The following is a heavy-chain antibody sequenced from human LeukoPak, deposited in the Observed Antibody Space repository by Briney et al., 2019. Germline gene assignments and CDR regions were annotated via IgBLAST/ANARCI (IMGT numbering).Heavy chain of an antibody. Sequence: GVSLKISCKGSGYSFTSYWIGWVRQMPGKGLEWMGIIYPGDSDTRYSPSFQGQVTISADKSISTAYLQWSSLKASDTAMYYCARITMVRGVIRKPFDYWGQGTLVTVSS. CDR2: IYPGDSDT. J-gene: IGHJ4*02. CDR1: GYSFTSYW. CDR3: ARITMVRGVIRKPFDY. D-gene: IGHD3-10*01. V-gene: IGHV5-51*01.